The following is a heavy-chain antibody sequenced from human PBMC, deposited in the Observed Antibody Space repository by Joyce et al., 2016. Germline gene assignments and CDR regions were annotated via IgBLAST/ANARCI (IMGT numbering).Heavy chain of an antibody. D-gene: IGHD3-9*01. CDR2: ISYDGSNK. CDR3: AGGILTGYFDY. CDR1: GFTFSNCG. J-gene: IGHJ4*02. V-gene: IGHV3-30*03. Sequence: QGPLVESGGGVVQPGRSLRLSCAASGFTFSNCGMHWVRQAPGKGLEWVTVISYDGSNKHYGDSVKGRFTISRDNSKNTLYLQMNSLRAEDTAVYYCAGGILTGYFDYWGQGTLVTVSS.